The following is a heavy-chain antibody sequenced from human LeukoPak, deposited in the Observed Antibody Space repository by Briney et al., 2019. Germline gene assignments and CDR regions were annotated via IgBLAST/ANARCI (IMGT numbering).Heavy chain of an antibody. CDR1: GGSFSGYY. V-gene: IGHV4-34*01. J-gene: IGHJ4*02. D-gene: IGHD3-10*01. Sequence: SETLSPTCAVYGGSFSGYYWSWIRQPPGKGLEWIGEINHSGSTNYNPSLKSRVTISVDTSKNQFSLKLSSVTAADTAVYYCARGLRRYYFDYWGQGTLVTVSS. CDR2: INHSGST. CDR3: ARGLRRYYFDY.